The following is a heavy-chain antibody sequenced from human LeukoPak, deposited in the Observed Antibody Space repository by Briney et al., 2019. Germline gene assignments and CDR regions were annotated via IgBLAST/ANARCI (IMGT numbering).Heavy chain of an antibody. CDR2: IYYSGST. J-gene: IGHJ3*02. V-gene: IGHV4-59*08. Sequence: SETLSPTCTVSGGSISSYYWSWLRQPPGKGLEWIGYIYYSGSTNYNPSLKRRLTISVDTSKNQFSLKLSSVTAADTAVYYCAQYYYDSSGAFDIWGQGTMVTVSS. CDR3: AQYYYDSSGAFDI. D-gene: IGHD3-22*01. CDR1: GGSISSYY.